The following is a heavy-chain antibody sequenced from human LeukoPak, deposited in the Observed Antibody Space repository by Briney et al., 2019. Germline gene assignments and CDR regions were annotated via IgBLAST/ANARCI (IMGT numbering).Heavy chain of an antibody. CDR3: ARDDTIPGSSSWYMYFQH. J-gene: IGHJ1*01. CDR2: ISSSSSTI. Sequence: PGGSLRLSCAASGFTFSSYSMNWVRQAPGKGLEWVSYISSSSSTIYYADSEKGRFTISRDNAKNSLYLQMNSLRAEDTAVYYCARDDTIPGSSSWYMYFQHWGQGTLVTVSS. D-gene: IGHD6-13*01. CDR1: GFTFSSYS. V-gene: IGHV3-48*01.